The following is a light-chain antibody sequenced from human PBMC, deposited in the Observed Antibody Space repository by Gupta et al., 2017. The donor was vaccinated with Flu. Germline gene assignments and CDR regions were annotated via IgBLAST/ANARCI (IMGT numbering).Light chain of an antibody. CDR3: QQSDSTPYT. V-gene: IGKV1-39*01. Sequence: DIQMTHSPFSLSASVGYRVTIICRASQSISSYFNWYLQKPGKAPKLLIYAASSLQSGVPPRFSGSGSGTDFTLTISSVQPEDFATYYCQQSDSTPYTFGQGTKLEIK. J-gene: IGKJ2*01. CDR2: AAS. CDR1: QSISSY.